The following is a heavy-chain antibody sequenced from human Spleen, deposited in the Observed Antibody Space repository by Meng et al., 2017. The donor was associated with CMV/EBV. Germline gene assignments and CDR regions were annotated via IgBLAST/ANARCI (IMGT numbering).Heavy chain of an antibody. CDR3: ARQRDSNYDFDS. V-gene: IGHV5-51*01. J-gene: IGHJ4*02. D-gene: IGHD4-11*01. CDR2: IYPGDSDT. CDR1: GYSVATYW. Sequence: CKSSGYSVATYWIGWVRQMPGKGLEWMGVIYPGDSDTRYRPSFEGQVTISADRSISTAYLQWTSLTASDTAMYYCARQRDSNYDFDSWGQGTLVTVSS.